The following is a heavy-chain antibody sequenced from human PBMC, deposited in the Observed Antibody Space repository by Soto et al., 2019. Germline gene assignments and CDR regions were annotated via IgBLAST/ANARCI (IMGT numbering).Heavy chain of an antibody. CDR2: INTYNGMT. CDR1: GYTFINYH. Sequence: QVQLVQSGGEVKKPGASVTVSCKASGYTFINYHITWVRQAPGQGLEWMAWINTYNGMTDYAQRFQGRVTMTRDTSTSTAYMELRNRGSDDSAVYFCAKSPRGEMATDWGQGNLVTVSS. J-gene: IGHJ4*02. V-gene: IGHV1-18*01. D-gene: IGHD5-12*01. CDR3: AKSPRGEMATD.